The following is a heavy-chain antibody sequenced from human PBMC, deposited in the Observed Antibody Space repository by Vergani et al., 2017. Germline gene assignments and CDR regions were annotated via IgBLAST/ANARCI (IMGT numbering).Heavy chain of an antibody. CDR2: FNGSGGSP. J-gene: IGHJ3*01. CDR3: AKGLAAAGYDAFDV. Sequence: EVQLLESGGGLVQPGGSLRLSCAASGFTFNSYAMTWVRQAPGKGLEWVSTFNGSGGSPYYAYSVKGRFTISRDNSKNTLYLQMNSLRAEDTAVYYCAKGLAAAGYDAFDVWGQGTMVIVSS. CDR1: GFTFNSYA. V-gene: IGHV3-23*01. D-gene: IGHD6-13*01.